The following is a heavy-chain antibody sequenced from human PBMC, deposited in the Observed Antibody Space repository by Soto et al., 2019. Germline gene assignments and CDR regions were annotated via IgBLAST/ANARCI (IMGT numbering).Heavy chain of an antibody. CDR3: ARDPGVAVAGTWEFDY. Sequence: ASVKVSCKTSGYTFTSYYMHWVRQAPGQGLEWMGIINPSGGSTSYAQKFQGRVTMTRDTSTSTVYMELSSLRSEDTAVYYCARDPGVAVAGTWEFDYWGQGTLVTVSS. D-gene: IGHD6-19*01. V-gene: IGHV1-46*01. J-gene: IGHJ4*02. CDR2: INPSGGST. CDR1: GYTFTSYY.